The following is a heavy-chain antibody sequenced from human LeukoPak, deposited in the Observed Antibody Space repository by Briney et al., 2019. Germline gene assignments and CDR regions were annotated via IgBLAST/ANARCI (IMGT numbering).Heavy chain of an antibody. V-gene: IGHV3-30*18. D-gene: IGHD7-27*01. Sequence: PGGSLRLSCAASGFTFSSYGMHWVRQAPGKGLEWVAVISYDGSNKYYADSVKGRFTISRDNSKNTLYLQMNSLRAEDTAVYYCAKPHDYWGLNPPFDYWGQGTLVTVSS. CDR1: GFTFSSYG. CDR2: ISYDGSNK. CDR3: AKPHDYWGLNPPFDY. J-gene: IGHJ4*02.